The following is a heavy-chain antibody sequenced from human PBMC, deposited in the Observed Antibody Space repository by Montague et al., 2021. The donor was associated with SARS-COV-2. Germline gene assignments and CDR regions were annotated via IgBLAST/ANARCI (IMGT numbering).Heavy chain of an antibody. V-gene: IGHV6-1*01. CDR2: TYYRSKWYN. CDR3: TSGREGNYNVMDV. Sequence: CAISGDSVSSNSATWNWVRQSPSRGLEWLGRTYYRSKWYNDYAVSVRGRVSINPDTSKNQFSLQLNSVTPEDTAIYYCTSGREGNYNVMDVWGQGTTVNVS. CDR1: GDSVSSNSAT. D-gene: IGHD1-1*01. J-gene: IGHJ6*02.